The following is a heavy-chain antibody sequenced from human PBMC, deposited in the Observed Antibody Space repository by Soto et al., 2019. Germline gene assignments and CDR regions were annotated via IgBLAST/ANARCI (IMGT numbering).Heavy chain of an antibody. Sequence: RASVKVSCKASGYTFTSYGISWVRQAPGQGLEWMGWISAYNGNTNYAQKLQGRVTMTIDTSTSTAYMELRSLRPDDTAVYYCASDPSRSPFRRVHFPHYWGQGTLVTVSS. CDR1: GYTFTSYG. J-gene: IGHJ4*02. D-gene: IGHD3-10*01. CDR2: ISAYNGNT. CDR3: ASDPSRSPFRRVHFPHY. V-gene: IGHV1-18*01.